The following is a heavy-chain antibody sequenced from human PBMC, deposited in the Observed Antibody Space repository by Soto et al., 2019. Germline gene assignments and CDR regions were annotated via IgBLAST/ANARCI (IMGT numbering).Heavy chain of an antibody. CDR2: SRGDSGDT. J-gene: IGHJ4*02. D-gene: IGHD2-8*02. CDR1: GYTFSSHG. Sequence: QLQLVQSGAEVKKPGASVKVSCKTSGYTFSSHGISWVRQAPGQGREWMGWSRGDSGDTNHALKFQGRISMTTDTSTYTAYIELRSVRSDDTAVYFCARDLRGSCTSDAGVSFDYWGQGTLVTVSS. CDR3: ARDLRGSCTSDAGVSFDY. V-gene: IGHV1-18*04.